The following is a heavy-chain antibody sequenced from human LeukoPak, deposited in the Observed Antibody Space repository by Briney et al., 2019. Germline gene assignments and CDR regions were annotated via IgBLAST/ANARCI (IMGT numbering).Heavy chain of an antibody. Sequence: GGSLRLSSAASGFTFSSYAMSWVRQAPGKGLEWVLAISGSGGSTYYADSVKGRFTISRDNSKNTLYLQMNSLRAEDTAVYYCAKSWDEEDSPFDYWGQGTLVTVSS. D-gene: IGHD1-26*01. V-gene: IGHV3-23*01. CDR2: ISGSGGST. CDR1: GFTFSSYA. CDR3: AKSWDEEDSPFDY. J-gene: IGHJ4*02.